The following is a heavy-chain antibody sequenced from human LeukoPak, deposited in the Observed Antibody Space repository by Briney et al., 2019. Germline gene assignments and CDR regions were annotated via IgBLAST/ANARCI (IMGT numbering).Heavy chain of an antibody. Sequence: ASVKVSCKASGYTFTGYYMHWVRQAPGQGLEWMGWINPNSGGTNYAQKFQGRVTMTRDTSISTAYMELGRLRSDDTAVYYCAGEYSSSSRGDAFDIWGQGTMVTVSS. J-gene: IGHJ3*02. CDR1: GYTFTGYY. CDR2: INPNSGGT. D-gene: IGHD6-6*01. V-gene: IGHV1-2*02. CDR3: AGEYSSSSRGDAFDI.